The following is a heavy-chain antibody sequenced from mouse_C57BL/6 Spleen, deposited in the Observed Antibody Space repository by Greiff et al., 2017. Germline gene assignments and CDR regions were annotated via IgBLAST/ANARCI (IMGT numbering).Heavy chain of an antibody. V-gene: IGHV1-61*01. J-gene: IGHJ1*03. CDR3: ARCPYYGSSLWYFDV. D-gene: IGHD1-1*01. CDR1: GYTFTSYW. Sequence: VQLQQPGAELVRPGSSVKLSCKASGYTFTSYWMDWVKQRPGQGLEWIGNIYPSDSETHYNQKFKDKATLTVDKSSSTAYMQLSSLTSEDSAVYYCARCPYYGSSLWYFDVWGTGTTVTVSS. CDR2: IYPSDSET.